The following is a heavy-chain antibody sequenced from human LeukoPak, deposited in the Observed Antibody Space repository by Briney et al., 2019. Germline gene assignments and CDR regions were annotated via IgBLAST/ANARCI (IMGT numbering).Heavy chain of an antibody. CDR2: ISGSGGST. CDR1: GFTFSSYG. J-gene: IGHJ4*02. D-gene: IGHD3-22*01. CDR3: AKDWPSRHYYDSSGSFFDY. Sequence: PGGSLRLSCAASGFTFSSYGMSWVRQAPGKGLEWVSAISGSGGSTYYADSVKGRFTISRDNSKNTLYLQMNSLRAEDTAVYYCAKDWPSRHYYDSSGSFFDYWGQGTLVTVSS. V-gene: IGHV3-23*01.